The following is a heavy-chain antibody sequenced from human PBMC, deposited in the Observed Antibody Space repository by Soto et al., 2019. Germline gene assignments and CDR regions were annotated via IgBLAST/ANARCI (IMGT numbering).Heavy chain of an antibody. J-gene: IGHJ5*02. CDR3: ARDSSGYNWFDP. D-gene: IGHD6-19*01. CDR2: IMRNSGSI. CDR1: GFNVSRIY. V-gene: IGHV3-48*01. Sequence: VGSLRLSCAASGFNVSRIYMNWIRQAPGKGLEWVSYIMRNSGSIYYADSVKGRFTISRDNSKNTLYLQMNSLRAEDTAVYYCARDSSGYNWFDPWGQGTLVTVSX.